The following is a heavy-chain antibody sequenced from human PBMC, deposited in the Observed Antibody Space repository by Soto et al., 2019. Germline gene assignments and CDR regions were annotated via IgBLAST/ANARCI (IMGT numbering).Heavy chain of an antibody. Sequence: ASVKVSCKASGYTFTGYYMHWVRQAPGQGLEWMGWINPNSGGTNYAQKFQGWVTMTRDTSISTAYMELSRLRPDDTAVYYCARGGNCSSTRKYYYYYMDVWGKGTTVTVSS. CDR3: ARGGNCSSTRKYYYYYMDV. D-gene: IGHD2-2*01. V-gene: IGHV1-2*04. CDR1: GYTFTGYY. CDR2: INPNSGGT. J-gene: IGHJ6*03.